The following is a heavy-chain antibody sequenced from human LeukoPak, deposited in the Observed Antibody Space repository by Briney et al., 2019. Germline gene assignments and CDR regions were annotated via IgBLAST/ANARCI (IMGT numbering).Heavy chain of an antibody. V-gene: IGHV3-21*01. J-gene: IGHJ4*02. CDR3: ARHGDGYNLDY. CDR2: ITSSGNYI. D-gene: IGHD5-24*01. CDR1: TXXXSS. Sequence: TXXXSSXSWVRQAPGMGLEWVSSITSSGNYIYYADSVKGRFTISRDNAKNSLYLQMNSLRAEDTAVYYCARHGDGYNLDYWGQGILVTVSS.